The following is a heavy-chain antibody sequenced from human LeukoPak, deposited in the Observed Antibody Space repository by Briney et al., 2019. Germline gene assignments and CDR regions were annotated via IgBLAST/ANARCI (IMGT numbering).Heavy chain of an antibody. D-gene: IGHD3-3*01. CDR3: AKDHYWSIDY. CDR1: GFTFSRYW. V-gene: IGHV3-74*01. Sequence: QSGGSLRLSCAASGFTFSRYWMHWVRQTPGKGLVWVSRINSDGNSTSYADSVKGRFTISRDNAKNTLYLQVNSLRAEDTGVYYCAKDHYWSIDYWGRGTLVTVSS. CDR2: INSDGNST. J-gene: IGHJ4*02.